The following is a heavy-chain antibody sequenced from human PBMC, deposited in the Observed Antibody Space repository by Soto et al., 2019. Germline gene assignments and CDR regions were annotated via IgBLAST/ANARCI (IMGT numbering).Heavy chain of an antibody. J-gene: IGHJ4*02. CDR3: ANVPEYNFWSGYRYYFDY. CDR1: VFTFSNHV. CDR2: INGGGGST. D-gene: IGHD3-3*01. Sequence: AGGALRLSCAASVFTFSNHVMNWVRQAPGKGLEWVSAINGGGGSTFYADSVKGRFTISRDNSKNTLYLQMHSLRADDTAVYYCANVPEYNFWSGYRYYFDYWGQGTLVTVSS. V-gene: IGHV3-23*01.